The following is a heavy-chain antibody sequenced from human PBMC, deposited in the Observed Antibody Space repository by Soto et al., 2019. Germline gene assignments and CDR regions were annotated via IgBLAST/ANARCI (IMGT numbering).Heavy chain of an antibody. Sequence: GGSLRLSCAASGFTLTRYSMNWVRQAPGKGLEWVSSISSTTNYIYYGDSMKGRFTISRDNAKNSLYLEMNSLRAEDTAVYYCARESEDLTSNFDYWGQGTQVTVSS. CDR3: ARESEDLTSNFDY. CDR1: GFTLTRYS. CDR2: ISSTTNYI. J-gene: IGHJ4*02. V-gene: IGHV3-21*06.